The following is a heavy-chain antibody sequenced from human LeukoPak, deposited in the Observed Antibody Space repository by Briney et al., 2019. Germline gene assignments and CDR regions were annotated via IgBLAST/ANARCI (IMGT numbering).Heavy chain of an antibody. CDR1: GGTFSSYA. D-gene: IGHD6-13*01. CDR3: ARDQGSLTRSWYTGY. V-gene: IGHV1-2*02. CDR2: INPYSGDT. Sequence: ASVKVSCKASGGTFSSYAISWVRQAPGQGLEWMGGINPYSGDTNFAQKFQGRVTMTRDTSITTAYMDLSSLTPDDTAVYFCARDQGSLTRSWYTGYWGQGTQVTVSS. J-gene: IGHJ4*02.